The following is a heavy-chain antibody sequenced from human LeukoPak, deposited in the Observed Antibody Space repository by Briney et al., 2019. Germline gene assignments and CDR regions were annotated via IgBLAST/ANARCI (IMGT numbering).Heavy chain of an antibody. CDR2: TYYRSKWYN. J-gene: IGHJ6*02. D-gene: IGHD6-13*01. V-gene: IGHV6-1*01. CDR1: GDSVSSNSAA. CDR3: ARDQLIAAAGHYYYYGMDV. Sequence: SQTLSLTCAISGDSVSSNSAAWNWIRQSPSRGLEWLGRTYYRSKWYNDYAVSVKSRITINPDTSKNQFSLQLNSVTPEDTAVYYCARDQLIAAAGHYYYYGMDVWAKGPRSPSP.